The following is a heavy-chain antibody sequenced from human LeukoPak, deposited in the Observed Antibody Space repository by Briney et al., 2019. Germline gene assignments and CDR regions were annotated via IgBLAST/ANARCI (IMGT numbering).Heavy chain of an antibody. Sequence: PGGSLRLSCAASGFTFSSYGMHWVRQAPGKALEWVAVIWYDGSNKYYADSVLGRFTISRDNSKNTLYVQMNSLRAEDTAVYYCARDVTSRYFDLWGRGTLVTVSS. D-gene: IGHD6-6*01. CDR3: ARDVTSRYFDL. J-gene: IGHJ2*01. V-gene: IGHV3-33*01. CDR1: GFTFSSYG. CDR2: IWYDGSNK.